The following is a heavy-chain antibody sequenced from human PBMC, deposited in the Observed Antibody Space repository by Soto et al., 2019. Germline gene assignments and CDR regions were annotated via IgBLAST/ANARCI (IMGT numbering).Heavy chain of an antibody. CDR2: IIPIFGTS. V-gene: IGHV1-69*12. CDR1: GGNFSSYG. Sequence: QVQLVQSGAEVKKPGSSVKVSCKVSGGNFSSYGISWVRQAPGQGLEWMGGIIPIFGTSNYAQKFQGRVTITADGSTSTAYMELSSLGSDDTAVYYCARDLTYYDDSGAYLDYWGQGTLVTVSS. J-gene: IGHJ4*02. D-gene: IGHD3-22*01. CDR3: ARDLTYYDDSGAYLDY.